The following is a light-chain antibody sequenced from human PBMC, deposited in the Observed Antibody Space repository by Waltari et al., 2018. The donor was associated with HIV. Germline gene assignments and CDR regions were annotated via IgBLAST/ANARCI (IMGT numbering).Light chain of an antibody. CDR1: RSNIGHND. J-gene: IGLJ3*02. V-gene: IGLV1-47*01. Sequence: QSVLTQPPSTSGTPGQRVTISCSGSRSNIGHNDVDSSQQLPGTAPHLSIYRNYQRPSGVPARFSGSKSGTSASLAISGLRSEDEGDFYCASWDDSLRNWVFGGGTKLTVL. CDR3: ASWDDSLRNWV. CDR2: RNY.